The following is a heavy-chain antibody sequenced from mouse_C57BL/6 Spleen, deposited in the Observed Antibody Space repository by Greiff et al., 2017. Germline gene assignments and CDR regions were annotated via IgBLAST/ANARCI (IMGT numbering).Heavy chain of an antibody. D-gene: IGHD4-1*02. CDR1: GYTFTDYN. J-gene: IGHJ4*01. Sequence: EVQLQQSGPELVKPGASVKIPCKASGYTFTDYNMDWVKQSHGKSLEWIGDINPNNGGTIYNQKFKGKATLTVDKSSSTAYMELRSLTSEDTAVYYCARSQLGPYYAMDYWGQGTSGTVSS. V-gene: IGHV1-18*01. CDR2: INPNNGGT. CDR3: ARSQLGPYYAMDY.